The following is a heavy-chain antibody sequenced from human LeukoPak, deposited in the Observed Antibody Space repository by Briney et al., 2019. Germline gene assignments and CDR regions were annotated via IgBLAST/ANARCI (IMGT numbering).Heavy chain of an antibody. J-gene: IGHJ4*02. D-gene: IGHD6-19*01. CDR2: INPNSGGT. Sequence: ASVKVSCKASGYTFTVYYMHWVRQAPGQGLEWMGWINPNSGGTNYAQKFQGRVTMTRDTSISTAYMELSRLRSDDTAVYYCARDGSYSSGSNFGYWGQGTLVTVSS. V-gene: IGHV1-2*02. CDR1: GYTFTVYY. CDR3: ARDGSYSSGSNFGY.